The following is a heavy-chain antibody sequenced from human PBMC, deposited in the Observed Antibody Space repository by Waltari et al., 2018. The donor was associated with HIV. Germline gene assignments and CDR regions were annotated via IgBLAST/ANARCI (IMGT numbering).Heavy chain of an antibody. CDR2: ISYDRSNK. CDR3: ARDLSRSSGWYLDY. Sequence: QVQLVESGGGVVQPGRSLRLSCAASGFTFSSYAMHWVRQAPGKGVEWVGVISYDRSNKYYAKSVKGRFTISIDNSKNTLYLQMNSLRAEDTAVYYCARDLSRSSGWYLDYWGQGTLVTVSS. D-gene: IGHD6-19*01. CDR1: GFTFSSYA. J-gene: IGHJ4*02. V-gene: IGHV3-30*01.